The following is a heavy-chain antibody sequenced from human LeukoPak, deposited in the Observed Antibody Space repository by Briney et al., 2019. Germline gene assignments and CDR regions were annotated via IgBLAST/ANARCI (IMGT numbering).Heavy chain of an antibody. J-gene: IGHJ5*02. V-gene: IGHV3-23*01. Sequence: PGGSLRLSCAASGFTFRTYGMSWVRQAPGKGLEWVSAISGSGFGTYYADSMKGRFTISRDNSKNTLYLQMNSLRAEDTAVYYCAKGRTSGDRGNWFDPWGQGTLVTVSS. CDR3: AKGRTSGDRGNWFDP. D-gene: IGHD2-21*02. CDR1: GFTFRTYG. CDR2: ISGSGFGT.